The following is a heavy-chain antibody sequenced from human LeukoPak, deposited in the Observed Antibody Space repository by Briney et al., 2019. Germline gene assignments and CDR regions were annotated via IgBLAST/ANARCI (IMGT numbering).Heavy chain of an antibody. CDR1: GDSISNFY. Sequence: SETLSLTCTVSGDSISNFYWNWIRQSPGKGLEWIGNIHYSGSTNYNPSLKSRVTISVDTSKNQFSLKLSSVTAADTAVYYCARQPLWSHTPYYFDYWGQGTLVTVSS. J-gene: IGHJ4*02. D-gene: IGHD3-10*01. CDR2: IHYSGST. CDR3: ARQPLWSHTPYYFDY. V-gene: IGHV4-59*08.